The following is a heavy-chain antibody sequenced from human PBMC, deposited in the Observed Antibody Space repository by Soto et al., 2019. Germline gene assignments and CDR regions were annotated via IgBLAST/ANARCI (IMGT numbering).Heavy chain of an antibody. CDR1: GFTFANAW. D-gene: IGHD1-7*01. Sequence: GGSLRLSCAASGFTFANAWMSWVRQAPGKGLEWVGRVRSKADGGTTDYAAPVKGRFTISRDDSENTLYLQMNSLKIDDTAVYYCRRDWDYPVLWGQGTLVTVSS. CDR2: VRSKADGGTT. J-gene: IGHJ4*02. CDR3: RRDWDYPVL. V-gene: IGHV3-15*01.